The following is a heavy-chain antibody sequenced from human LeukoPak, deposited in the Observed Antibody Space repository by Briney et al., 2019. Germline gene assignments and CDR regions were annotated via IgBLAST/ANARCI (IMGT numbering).Heavy chain of an antibody. J-gene: IGHJ4*02. V-gene: IGHV3-23*01. D-gene: IGHD6-13*01. Sequence: GGSLRLSCAASGFTFSSYAMSWVRQAPGKGLEWVSAISGSGGSTYYADSVKGRFTISRDNSKNTLYLQMNSLRAEDTAVYYCARDGSYSSSWYFDYWGQGTLVTVSS. CDR1: GFTFSSYA. CDR3: ARDGSYSSSWYFDY. CDR2: ISGSGGST.